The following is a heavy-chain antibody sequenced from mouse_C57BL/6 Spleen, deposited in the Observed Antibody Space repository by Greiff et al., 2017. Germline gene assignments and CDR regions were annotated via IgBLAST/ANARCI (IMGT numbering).Heavy chain of an antibody. D-gene: IGHD1-1*01. J-gene: IGHJ2*01. CDR1: GFTFSSYA. V-gene: IGHV5-4*01. CDR3: ARGGDYYGSRAFFDY. Sequence: EVQGVESGGGLVKPGGSLKLSCAASGFTFSSYAMSWVRQTPEKRLEWVATISDGGSYTYYPDNVKGRFTISRDTAKNNLYLQMSHLKSEDTAMYYCARGGDYYGSRAFFDYWGQGTTLTVSS. CDR2: ISDGGSYT.